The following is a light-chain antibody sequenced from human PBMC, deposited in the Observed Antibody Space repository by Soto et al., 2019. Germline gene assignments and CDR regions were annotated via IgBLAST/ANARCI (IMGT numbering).Light chain of an antibody. J-gene: IGLJ2*01. V-gene: IGLV2-14*01. CDR1: SSDVGGYNY. CDR2: EVS. Sequence: QSVLTQPASVSGSPGQSITISCTGTSSDVGGYNYVSWYQQHPGKAPKLMIYEVSNRPSGVSNRFSGSKSGNTASLTISGLQAEDEADYCCSSYTSSSTLEVVFGGGTKLTVL. CDR3: SSYTSSSTLEVV.